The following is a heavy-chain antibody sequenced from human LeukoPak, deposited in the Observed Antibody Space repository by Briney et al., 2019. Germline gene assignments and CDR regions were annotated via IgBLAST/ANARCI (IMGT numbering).Heavy chain of an antibody. CDR2: IIPIPGIA. CDR3: ARSRALGGSFDY. V-gene: IGHV1-69*02. Sequence: SVKVSCKASGYTFTGYYMHWVRQAPGQGLEWMGRIIPIPGIANYAQKFQGRVTITADKSTSTAYMELSSLRSEDTAVYYCARSRALGGSFDYWGQGTLVTVSS. J-gene: IGHJ4*02. D-gene: IGHD3-16*01. CDR1: GYTFTGYY.